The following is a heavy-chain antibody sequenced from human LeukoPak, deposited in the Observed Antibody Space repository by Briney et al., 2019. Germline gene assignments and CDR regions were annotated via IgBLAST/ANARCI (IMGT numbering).Heavy chain of an antibody. Sequence: GGSLRLSCAASGIIFSNYAMHWGRQGPGKGLECISTISSDGGSTYYANSVKGRFTISRDNSKNTLYLQMGSLRAEGMAVYYCARGRQGAKTRYFDLWGRGTRVTVSS. D-gene: IGHD1-26*01. CDR1: GIIFSNYA. J-gene: IGHJ2*01. CDR3: ARGRQGAKTRYFDL. V-gene: IGHV3-64*01. CDR2: ISSDGGST.